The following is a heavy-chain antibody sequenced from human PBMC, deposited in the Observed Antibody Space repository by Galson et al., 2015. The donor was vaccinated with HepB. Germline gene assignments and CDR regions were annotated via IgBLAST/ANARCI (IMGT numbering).Heavy chain of an antibody. CDR3: ARVCDYGDYANWFDP. D-gene: IGHD4-17*01. V-gene: IGHV3-21*01. CDR1: GFTFSSYS. CDR2: ISSSSSYI. J-gene: IGHJ5*02. Sequence: SLRLSCAASGFTFSSYSMNWVRQAPGKGLEWVSSISSSSSYIYYANSVKGRFTISRDNAKNSLYLQMNSLRAEDTAVYYCARVCDYGDYANWFDPWGQGTLGTVSS.